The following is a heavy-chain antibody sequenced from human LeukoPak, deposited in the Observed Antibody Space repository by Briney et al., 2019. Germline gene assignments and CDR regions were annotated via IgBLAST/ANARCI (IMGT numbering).Heavy chain of an antibody. V-gene: IGHV4-4*02. D-gene: IGHD3-10*01. CDR2: IYHSGST. J-gene: IGHJ6*04. CDR1: GGSISSSNW. Sequence: PSETLSLTCAVSGGSISSSNWWSWVRQPPGKGLEWIGEIYHSGSTNYNPSLKSRVTISLDTSRNQFSLKLNSVTAADTAVYYCAKSNGYGLVDIWGKGTTVTVSS. CDR3: AKSNGYGLVDI.